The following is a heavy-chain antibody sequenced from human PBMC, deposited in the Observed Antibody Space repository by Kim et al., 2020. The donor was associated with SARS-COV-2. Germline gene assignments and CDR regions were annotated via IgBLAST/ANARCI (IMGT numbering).Heavy chain of an antibody. CDR2: IRSKVDNYAT. Sequence: GGSLRLSCAASGFTFSDSGIHWVRQASGKGLEWVGRIRSKVDNYATIYAASVKGRFSISRDDSKNMAYLQMNSLKTEDTALYYCSSYFSVGYSVPWGQGILVTVSS. CDR1: GFTFSDSG. CDR3: SSYFSVGYSVP. D-gene: IGHD2-15*01. J-gene: IGHJ5*02. V-gene: IGHV3-73*01.